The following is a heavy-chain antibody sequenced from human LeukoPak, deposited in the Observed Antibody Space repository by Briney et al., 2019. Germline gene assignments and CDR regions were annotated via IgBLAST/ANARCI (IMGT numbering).Heavy chain of an antibody. Sequence: SETLSLTCTVSGGSISSGDYYWSWIRQPTGKGLEWIGYIYYSGSTYYNPSLKSRVTISVDTSKNQFSLKLSSVTAADTAVYYCARGWGRRTWFDPWGQGTLVTVSS. J-gene: IGHJ5*02. CDR1: GGSISSGDYY. V-gene: IGHV4-30-4*01. D-gene: IGHD1-7*01. CDR3: ARGWGRRTWFDP. CDR2: IYYSGST.